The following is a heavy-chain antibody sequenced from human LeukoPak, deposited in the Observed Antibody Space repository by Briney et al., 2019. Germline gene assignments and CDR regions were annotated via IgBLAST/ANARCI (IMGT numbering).Heavy chain of an antibody. V-gene: IGHV1-18*01. Sequence: ASVKVSCKASGYTFTNYDVNWVRQATGQGLEWMGWISAYNGNTNYAQKLQGRVTMTTDTSTSTAYMELRSLRSDDTAVYYCARSEYSSSWYEGSDYWGQGTLVTVSS. CDR1: GYTFTNYD. J-gene: IGHJ4*02. CDR2: ISAYNGNT. CDR3: ARSEYSSSWYEGSDY. D-gene: IGHD6-13*01.